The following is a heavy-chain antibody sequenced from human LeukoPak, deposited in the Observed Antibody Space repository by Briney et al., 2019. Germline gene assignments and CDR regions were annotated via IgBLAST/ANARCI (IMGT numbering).Heavy chain of an antibody. V-gene: IGHV3-11*04. Sequence: PGGSLXLSCAASGFTFSDYYMNWIRQAQGKGLEWISYISSTSNNIHYAGYVRGRFTVSRDNNKKSMYLQMNRLRDDDTAVYYCARGRRIVGTVPPDYGGQGTLVPVSS. D-gene: IGHD1-26*01. CDR1: GFTFSDYY. CDR3: ARGRRIVGTVPPDY. CDR2: ISSTSNNI. J-gene: IGHJ4*02.